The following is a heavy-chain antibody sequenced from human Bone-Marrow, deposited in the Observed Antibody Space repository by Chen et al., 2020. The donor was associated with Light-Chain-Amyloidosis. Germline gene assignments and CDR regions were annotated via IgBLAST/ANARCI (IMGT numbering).Heavy chain of an antibody. CDR2: IYYSGAA. CDR1: DCSINSGDYY. V-gene: IGHV4-39*02. CDR3: SIRIAVPGANEET. J-gene: IGHJ5*02. Sequence: QLQLQESGPGLVKPSETLSLTCTVSDCSINSGDYYWGWLRQSPGKGLEWIGSIYYSGAAFYNPSLRSRVTISLDTSKNLLSLRLTSVTAADTAVYYCSIRIAVPGANEETWGQGTLVTVSS. D-gene: IGHD6-19*01.